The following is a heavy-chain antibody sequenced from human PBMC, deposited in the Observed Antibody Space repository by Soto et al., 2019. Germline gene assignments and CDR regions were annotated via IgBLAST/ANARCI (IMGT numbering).Heavy chain of an antibody. Sequence: WIWIRQHPETGLEWIGNIYFRGNTYYSPSLESRLTISVATSKNQFSLKLTSVTAADTAENYCAREGGSYDSGGYLIRGAFDIWGQGTMVTVSS. CDR2: IYFRGNT. V-gene: IGHV4-31*02. CDR3: AREGGSYDSGGYLIRGAFDI. D-gene: IGHD3-22*01. J-gene: IGHJ3*02.